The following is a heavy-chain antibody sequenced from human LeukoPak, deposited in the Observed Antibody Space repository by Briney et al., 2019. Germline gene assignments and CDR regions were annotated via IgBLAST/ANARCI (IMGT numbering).Heavy chain of an antibody. V-gene: IGHV3-74*01. CDR3: ARGGRGCLTSPKVDY. CDR1: GFTFSSYW. D-gene: IGHD5/OR15-5a*01. J-gene: IGHJ4*02. CDR2: INSDGSST. Sequence: GGSLRLSCAASGFTFSSYWMHWVRQAPGKGLVWVSRINSDGSSTSYADSVKGRFTISRDNAKNTLYLQMNSLRAEDTAVYYCARGGRGCLTSPKVDYWGQGTLITVSS.